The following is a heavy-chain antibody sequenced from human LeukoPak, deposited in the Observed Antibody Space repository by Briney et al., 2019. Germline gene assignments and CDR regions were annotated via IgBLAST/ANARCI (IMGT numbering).Heavy chain of an antibody. CDR2: IYWDDDK. Sequence: SGPTLVNPTQTLTLTCTCSGFSLTTSAVGVGWIRQPPGKALEWLALIYWDDDKRYSPSLKSRLTIIKDTSKNRVVLTMTYMDPVDTATYYCAKGGMVDFDHWGQGILVTVSS. CDR3: AKGGMVDFDH. CDR1: GFSLTTSAVG. V-gene: IGHV2-5*02. J-gene: IGHJ4*02. D-gene: IGHD2-15*01.